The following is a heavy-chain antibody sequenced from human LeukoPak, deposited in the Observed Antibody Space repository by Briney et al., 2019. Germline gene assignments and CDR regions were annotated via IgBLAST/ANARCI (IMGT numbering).Heavy chain of an antibody. Sequence: PSETLSLTCTVSGDSISTTSYYWGWIRQPPGKGLEWLGSIYYSGNTYYNPFLKSRVTISVDTSKNRFSLNLYSVTAADTAVFYCARSYYYDYRQIDYWGQGTLVTVSS. V-gene: IGHV4-39*01. CDR1: GDSISTTSYY. CDR3: ARSYYYDYRQIDY. J-gene: IGHJ4*02. D-gene: IGHD3-22*01. CDR2: IYYSGNT.